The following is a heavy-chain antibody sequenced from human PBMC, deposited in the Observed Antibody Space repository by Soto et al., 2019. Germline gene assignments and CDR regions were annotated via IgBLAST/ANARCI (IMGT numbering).Heavy chain of an antibody. CDR1: GGSLTNYY. J-gene: IGHJ5*02. D-gene: IGHD3-10*01. Sequence: SETLSLTCTVSGGSLTNYYWAWIRQPPGRGLEWIGYIYYSGNSNYNPSLQSRVTISGDTSKNQFSLRLSSVTVADTAVYYCARSAYGSGGRWFDPWGQGTVVTVSS. V-gene: IGHV4-59*01. CDR3: ARSAYGSGGRWFDP. CDR2: IYYSGNS.